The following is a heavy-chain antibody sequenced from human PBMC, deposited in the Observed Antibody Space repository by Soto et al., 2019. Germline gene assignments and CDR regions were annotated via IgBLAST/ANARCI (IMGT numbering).Heavy chain of an antibody. CDR1: GGSISSGGYY. Sequence: QVQLQESGPGLVKPSQTLSLTCTVSGGSISSGGYYWSWIRQDPGKGLEWIGYIYYSGSTYYNPSLKSRVTISVDTSKNQFSLKLSSVTAADTAVYYCARGGVTTGSLFLGMDVWGQGTTVTVSS. CDR3: ARGGVTTGSLFLGMDV. J-gene: IGHJ6*02. CDR2: IYYSGST. V-gene: IGHV4-31*03. D-gene: IGHD3-3*01.